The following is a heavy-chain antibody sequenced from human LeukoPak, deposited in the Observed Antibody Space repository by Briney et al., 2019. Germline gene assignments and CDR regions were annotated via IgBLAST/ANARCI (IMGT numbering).Heavy chain of an antibody. Sequence: GESLKISCKGSGYSISSYWIGWVRQMPGKGLEWMGIIYPGDSDTKYSPSFQGQVTISADKSISTAYLQWSSLKASDTAMYYCVRHRKVGNWNYFDHWGQGTLVTVSS. CDR1: GYSISSYW. V-gene: IGHV5-51*01. CDR3: VRHRKVGNWNYFDH. CDR2: IYPGDSDT. J-gene: IGHJ4*02. D-gene: IGHD1-1*01.